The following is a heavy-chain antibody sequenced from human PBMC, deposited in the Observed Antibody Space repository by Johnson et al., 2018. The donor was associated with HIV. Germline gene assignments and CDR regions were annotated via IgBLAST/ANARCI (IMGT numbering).Heavy chain of an antibody. J-gene: IGHJ3*01. Sequence: QVQLVESGGGVVQPGRSLRLSCAASGFTFSSYAMHWVRQAPGKGLEWVAVIYSGGSTYFTDSVRGRFTISRDNSRNTLFLQMNSLRAEDTALYFCVRRFYDSSAFDVWGQGTLVTVSS. CDR3: VRRFYDSSAFDV. CDR1: GFTFSSYA. CDR2: IYSGGST. V-gene: IGHV3-NL1*01. D-gene: IGHD3-22*01.